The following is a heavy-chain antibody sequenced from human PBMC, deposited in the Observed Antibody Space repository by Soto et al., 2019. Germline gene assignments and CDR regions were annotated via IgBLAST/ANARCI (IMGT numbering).Heavy chain of an antibody. J-gene: IGHJ6*02. CDR3: EIGGPGASCYYCGMDV. D-gene: IGHD2-2*01. CDR1: GGTCSHYA. CDR2: IIPIFGTA. V-gene: IGHV1-69*06. Sequence: PVKGSCQASGGTCSHYAISWLRQAPGQGIEWMGGIIPIFGTANYAQKFQGRVTITADKSTNTAYMELSSLRSEDTAVYYCEIGGPGASCYYCGMDVWCPGNMVTVT.